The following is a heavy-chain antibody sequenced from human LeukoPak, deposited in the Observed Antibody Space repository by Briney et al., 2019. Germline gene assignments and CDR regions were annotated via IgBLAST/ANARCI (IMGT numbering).Heavy chain of an antibody. D-gene: IGHD3-16*01. V-gene: IGHV4-59*01. CDR2: IYYSGST. CDR3: ARAQRLDYDYFDY. Sequence: SETLSLTCTVSGGSISSYYWSWIRQPPGKGLEWIGYIYYSGSTNYNPSLKSRVTISVDTPKNQFSLKLSSVTAADTAVYYCARAQRLDYDYFDYWGQGTLVTVSS. J-gene: IGHJ4*02. CDR1: GGSISSYY.